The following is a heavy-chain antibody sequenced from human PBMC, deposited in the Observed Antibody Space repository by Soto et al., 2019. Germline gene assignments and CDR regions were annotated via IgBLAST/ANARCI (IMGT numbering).Heavy chain of an antibody. CDR2: IIPIFGTA. Sequence: QVQLVQSGAEVKKPGSSVKVSCKASGGTFSSYAISWVRQAPGQGLEWMGGIIPIFGTANYAQKFQGRVTITADESTSTAYMELSSLRSEDTAVYYCARLGYCSSTSCYGVYYYGMDVWGQGPTVTVSS. CDR1: GGTFSSYA. J-gene: IGHJ6*02. V-gene: IGHV1-69*01. CDR3: ARLGYCSSTSCYGVYYYGMDV. D-gene: IGHD2-2*01.